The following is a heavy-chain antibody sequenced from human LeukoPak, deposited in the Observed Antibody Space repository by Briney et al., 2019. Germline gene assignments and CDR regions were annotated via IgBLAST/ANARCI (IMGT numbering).Heavy chain of an antibody. CDR3: ASSYYDSSGYRKGLTFDY. CDR1: GGSISSYY. V-gene: IGHV4-59*01. Sequence: PSETLSLTCTVSGGSISSYYWSWIRQPPGKGLEWIGYIYYSGSTNYNPSLKSRVTISVDTSKNQFSLKLSSVTAADTAVYYCASSYYDSSGYRKGLTFDYWGQGTLVTVSS. J-gene: IGHJ4*02. CDR2: IYYSGST. D-gene: IGHD3-22*01.